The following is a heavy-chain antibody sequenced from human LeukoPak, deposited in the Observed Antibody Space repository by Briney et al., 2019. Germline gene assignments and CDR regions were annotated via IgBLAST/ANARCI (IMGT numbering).Heavy chain of an antibody. V-gene: IGHV1-2*02. CDR1: GYTFTGSY. CDR2: VNPNSGGT. J-gene: IGHJ4*02. CDR3: ARDNPYDSSVYYPDY. Sequence: ASVKVSCKASGYTFTGSYMHWVRQAPGQGLEWMGWVNPNSGGTNYAQKFQGRVAMTRDTSISTAYMELSSLRSDDTAVYYCARDNPYDSSVYYPDYWGQGTLVTVSS. D-gene: IGHD3-22*01.